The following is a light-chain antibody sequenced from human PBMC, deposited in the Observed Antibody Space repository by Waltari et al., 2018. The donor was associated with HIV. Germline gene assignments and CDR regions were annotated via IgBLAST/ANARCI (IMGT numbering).Light chain of an antibody. CDR2: YDD. J-gene: IGLJ2*01. CDR1: SPNLLNNA. V-gene: IGLV1-36*01. CDR3: AAWDDSLNGVV. Sequence: SVLTPPPSVSEAPRQRVTISRSGRSPNLLNNAVNWYQQLPGKPPKLLIYYDDLLASGVSDRFSGSKSGTSASLAISGLQSEDESDYYCAAWDDSLNGVVFGGGTKLTVL.